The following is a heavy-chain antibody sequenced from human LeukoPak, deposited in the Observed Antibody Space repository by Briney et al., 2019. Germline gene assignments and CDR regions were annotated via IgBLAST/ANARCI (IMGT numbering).Heavy chain of an antibody. CDR1: GYTFTDYY. CDR2: INPNSGGT. CDR3: AENWFDP. V-gene: IGHV1-2*02. J-gene: IGHJ5*02. Sequence: ASVKVSCKASGYTFTDYYMHWVRQAPGQGLEWMGWINPNSGGTNYAQKFQGRVTMTRDTSISTAYVELDRPTSDDTAVYYCAENWFDPWGQGTLVTVSS.